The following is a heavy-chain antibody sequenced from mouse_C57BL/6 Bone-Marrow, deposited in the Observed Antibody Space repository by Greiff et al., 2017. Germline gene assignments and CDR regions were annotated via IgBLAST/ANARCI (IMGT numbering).Heavy chain of an antibody. CDR2: IYPGDGDT. Sequence: VQLQQSGPELVKPGASVKISCKASGYAFSRSWMNWVKPRPGKGLEWIGRIYPGDGDTNYNGKFKGKATLTADKSSSTAYMQLSSLTSEDSAVYFCARSLWSYAMDYWGQGTSVTVSS. J-gene: IGHJ4*01. V-gene: IGHV1-82*01. CDR3: ARSLWSYAMDY. CDR1: GYAFSRSW. D-gene: IGHD1-1*02.